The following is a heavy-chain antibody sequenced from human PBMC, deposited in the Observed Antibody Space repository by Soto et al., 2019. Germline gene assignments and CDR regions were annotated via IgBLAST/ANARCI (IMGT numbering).Heavy chain of an antibody. CDR3: ARDQANYGMDV. J-gene: IGHJ6*02. Sequence: QVQLVQSGAEVKKPGASGKVSCKASGYTFPSFDLNWVRQATGQGLEWMGWMNPNSANTDYAQKFQGRVTMTRNTSISTAYMELSSLRSEDTAVYYCARDQANYGMDVWGQGTTVTVSS. CDR1: GYTFPSFD. V-gene: IGHV1-8*01. CDR2: MNPNSANT.